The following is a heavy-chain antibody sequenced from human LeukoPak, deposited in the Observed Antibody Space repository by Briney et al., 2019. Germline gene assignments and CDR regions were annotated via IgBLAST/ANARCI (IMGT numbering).Heavy chain of an antibody. Sequence: ASVKVSCKASGYTFTSYGISWVRQAPGQGLEWMGWISAYNGNANYAQKLQGRVTMTTDTSTSTAYMELRSLRSDDTAVYYCASAKGPFYGFDYWAREPWSPSPQ. CDR2: ISAYNGNA. CDR3: ASAKGPFYGFDY. CDR1: GYTFTSYG. V-gene: IGHV1-18*04. J-gene: IGHJ4*02. D-gene: IGHD4-17*01.